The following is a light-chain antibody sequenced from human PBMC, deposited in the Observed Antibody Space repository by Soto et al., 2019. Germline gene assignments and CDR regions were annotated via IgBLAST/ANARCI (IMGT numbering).Light chain of an antibody. Sequence: PASACVSPGQSNTVSCTGTRRDIGGYDHVSWYQQHPGKAPKLMIFEVSKRPSGVPDRFSAYKSGNTASLTVSGLQAEDEADYYCTSYAGSNSLLFGGGTPLTV. CDR2: EVS. CDR1: RRDIGGYDH. CDR3: TSYAGSNSLL. J-gene: IGLJ2*01. V-gene: IGLV2-8*01.